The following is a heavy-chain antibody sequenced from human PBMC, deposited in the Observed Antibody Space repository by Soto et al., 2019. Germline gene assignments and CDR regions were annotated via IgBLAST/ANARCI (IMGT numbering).Heavy chain of an antibody. Sequence: SETLSLTCAVYGGSFGGYYWSWIRQPPGKGLEWIGEINHSGSTNYNPSLKSRVTISVDTSKNQFSLKLSSVTAADTAVYYCARGLAARPSYFYYYYGMDVWGQGTTVTDSS. CDR2: INHSGST. V-gene: IGHV4-34*01. J-gene: IGHJ6*02. CDR3: ARGLAARPSYFYYYYGMDV. CDR1: GGSFGGYY. D-gene: IGHD6-6*01.